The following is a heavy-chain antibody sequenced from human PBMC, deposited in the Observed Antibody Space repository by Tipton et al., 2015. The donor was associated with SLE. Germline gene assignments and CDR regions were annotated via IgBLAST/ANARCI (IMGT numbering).Heavy chain of an antibody. D-gene: IGHD4-23*01. J-gene: IGHJ4*02. Sequence: TLSLTCTVSGYSVSSNNWWGWVRQPPGKGLEWIGYIQYSGSTNYNPSLEGRVTMSVDTSKNQFSLKLTSVTAFDTAVYYCARGDPTVVAPDYWGQGTLVTVSP. CDR2: IQYSGST. CDR3: ARGDPTVVAPDY. V-gene: IGHV4-28*06. CDR1: GYSVSSNNW.